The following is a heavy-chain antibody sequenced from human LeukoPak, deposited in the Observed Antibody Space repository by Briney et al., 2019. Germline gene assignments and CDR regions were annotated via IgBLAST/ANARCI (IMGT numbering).Heavy chain of an antibody. CDR3: AKDDRITMVRIPAYFDY. CDR1: GFTFSSYA. Sequence: GASLRLSCAASGFTFSSYAMSWVRQAPGKGLEWVSAISGSGGSTYYADSVKGRFTISRDNSKNTLYLQMNSLRAEDTAVYYCAKDDRITMVRIPAYFDYWGQGTLVTVSS. CDR2: ISGSGGST. J-gene: IGHJ4*02. D-gene: IGHD3-10*01. V-gene: IGHV3-23*01.